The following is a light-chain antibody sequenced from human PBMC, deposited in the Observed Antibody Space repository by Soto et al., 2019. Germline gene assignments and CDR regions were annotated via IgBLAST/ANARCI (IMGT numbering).Light chain of an antibody. Sequence: QSALTQPPSVSGSPGQSVTISCTGTSTDFVSYNRVSWYQQHPGKAPKLMIYEVSHRPSGVSNRFSGSKSGNTASLTISGLQAEDEADYYCSSYRSSSTFYSTFYVFGTGTKVTVL. V-gene: IGLV2-18*02. CDR2: EVS. CDR3: SSYRSSSTFYSTFYV. CDR1: STDFVSYNR. J-gene: IGLJ1*01.